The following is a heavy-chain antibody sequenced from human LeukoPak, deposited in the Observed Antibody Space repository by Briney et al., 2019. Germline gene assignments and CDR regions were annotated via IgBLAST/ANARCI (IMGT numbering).Heavy chain of an antibody. CDR1: GYTFTSYD. V-gene: IGHV1-8*01. CDR2: MNPNSGNT. Sequence: ASVKVSCKASGYTFTSYDINWVRQATGQGLEWMGWMNPNSGNTGYAQKFQGRVTMTRNTSISTAYMELRRLKSEDTAAEYCARRCHVWWLRLGSGVYDYWGQGTLVTVSS. CDR3: ARRCHVWWLRLGSGVYDY. J-gene: IGHJ4*02. D-gene: IGHD5-12*01.